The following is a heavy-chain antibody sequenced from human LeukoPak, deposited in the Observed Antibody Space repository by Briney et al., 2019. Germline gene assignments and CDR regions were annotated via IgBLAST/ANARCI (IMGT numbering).Heavy chain of an antibody. CDR2: IKQDGSEE. D-gene: IGHD6-13*01. V-gene: IGHV3-7*03. CDR1: GFIFSSYW. J-gene: IGHJ4*02. CDR3: AREIAAAGGY. Sequence: GGSLRLSCAASGFIFSSYWMSWVRQAPGKGLEWVANIKQDGSEEYYVDSVKGRFTISRDNAKNSLYLQMNSLRAEDTAVYYCAREIAAAGGYWGQGTLVTVSS.